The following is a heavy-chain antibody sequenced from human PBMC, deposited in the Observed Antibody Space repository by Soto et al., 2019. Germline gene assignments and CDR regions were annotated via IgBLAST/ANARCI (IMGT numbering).Heavy chain of an antibody. Sequence: DVQLVESGGGLVKPGGSRRLSCAASGFNFHTYTMTWVRQAPGKGLEWVSYISGTSETIFYADSVKGRFTISRDNAKNSLYLQLNSLRDEETAVYYCATGYCRSDNCHFTHWGQGTLVTVSS. CDR3: ATGYCRSDNCHFTH. CDR1: GFNFHTYT. D-gene: IGHD2-2*03. CDR2: ISGTSETI. J-gene: IGHJ4*02. V-gene: IGHV3-48*02.